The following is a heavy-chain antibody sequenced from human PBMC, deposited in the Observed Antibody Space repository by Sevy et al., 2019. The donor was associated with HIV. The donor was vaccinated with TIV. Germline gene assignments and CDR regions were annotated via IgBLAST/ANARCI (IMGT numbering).Heavy chain of an antibody. CDR1: GFTFRSYA. CDR3: GRVVWQWLIDTYGMDV. J-gene: IGHJ6*02. D-gene: IGHD6-19*01. V-gene: IGHV3-30*04. CDR2: IGFDGSYH. Sequence: GGCLRLSCEAAGFTFRSYAMHWVRQAPGKGLEWMALIGFDGSYHYHADSVKVRFNISRDNSNNKLFLEMNSLTPEDTAVYSYGRVVWQWLIDTYGMDVWGQGTTVTVSS.